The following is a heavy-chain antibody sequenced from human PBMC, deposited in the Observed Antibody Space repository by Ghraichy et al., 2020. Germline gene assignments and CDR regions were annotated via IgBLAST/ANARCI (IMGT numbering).Heavy chain of an antibody. CDR1: GFNFNNYN. CDR3: ARDSGSLHFENNEIDY. Sequence: GGSLRLSCTGSGFNFNNYNFHWVRQPPGKGLEWVALIWFDGSNEYYADSVKGRFTISRDNSKNTVFLQMNSLRLEDTGLYYCARDSGSLHFENNEIDYWGQGLLVTVSS. CDR2: IWFDGSNE. V-gene: IGHV3-33*01. J-gene: IGHJ4*02. D-gene: IGHD2/OR15-2a*01.